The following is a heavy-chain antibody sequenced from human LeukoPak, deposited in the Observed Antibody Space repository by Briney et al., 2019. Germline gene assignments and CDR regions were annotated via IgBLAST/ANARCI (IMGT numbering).Heavy chain of an antibody. D-gene: IGHD6-19*01. V-gene: IGHV3-23*01. J-gene: IGHJ4*02. CDR3: ASTSTSGWYDTIDY. CDR1: GFTFSSYA. CDR2: ISGSGGST. Sequence: PGGSLRLSCAASGFTFSSYAMSWVRQAPGKGLEWVSAISGSGGSTYYADSVKGRFTISRDNSKNTLYLQTNSLRAEDTAVYYCASTSTSGWYDTIDYWGQGTLVTVSS.